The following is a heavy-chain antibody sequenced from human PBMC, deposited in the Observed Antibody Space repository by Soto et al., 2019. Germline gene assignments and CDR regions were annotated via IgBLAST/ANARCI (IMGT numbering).Heavy chain of an antibody. CDR2: IKEDGSQE. J-gene: IGHJ4*02. V-gene: IGHV3-7*01. Sequence: GSQVLSCAAPGLAFSRYWMRWVRQAPGKGLEWVANIKEDGSQEWYVDSVKGRLTISRDNAKNSLYLQMNSLRAEDTAVYYCAREEGIAAAGNYFDYWGQGTLVTVSS. CDR3: AREEGIAAAGNYFDY. CDR1: GLAFSRYW. D-gene: IGHD6-13*01.